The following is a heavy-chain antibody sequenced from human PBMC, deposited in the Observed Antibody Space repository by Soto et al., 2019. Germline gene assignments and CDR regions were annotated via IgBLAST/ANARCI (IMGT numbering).Heavy chain of an antibody. CDR3: ARDDCSGGSCYYDY. CDR1: GYTFTSYG. V-gene: IGHV1-18*01. Sequence: ASVKVSCKASGYTFTSYGISWVRQAPGQGLEWMGWISAYNGNTNYAQKLQGRVTMTTDTSTSTAYMEMRSLRSDDTAVYYCARDDCSGGSCYYDYWGQGTLVTVSS. D-gene: IGHD2-15*01. J-gene: IGHJ4*02. CDR2: ISAYNGNT.